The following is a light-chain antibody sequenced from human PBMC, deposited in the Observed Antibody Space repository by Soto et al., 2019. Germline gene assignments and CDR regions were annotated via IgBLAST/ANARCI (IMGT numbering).Light chain of an antibody. J-gene: IGKJ5*01. CDR2: AAS. CDR3: QQRSNWPVT. V-gene: IGKV1-39*01. CDR1: QSIRRS. Sequence: DIQMTRSPSSLSASVGDRVTITCLASQSIRRSLNWYQQKPGKAPKLLIYAASSLQSGVPSRFSGTGSGTDFTLTISSLQPEDFAIYYCQQRSNWPVTFGQGTRLDI.